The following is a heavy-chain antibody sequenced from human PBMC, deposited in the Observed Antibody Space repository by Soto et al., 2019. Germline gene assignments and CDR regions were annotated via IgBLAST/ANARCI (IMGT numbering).Heavy chain of an antibody. CDR3: ARDFAYGFDY. D-gene: IGHD4-17*01. CDR2: IRSSDGTI. J-gene: IGHJ4*02. V-gene: IGHV3-48*02. CDR1: GFTFRTYS. Sequence: EVQLVESGGTLVQPGVSLRLSCAASGFTFRTYSVNWVRQVPGKWLEWISYIRSSDGTIRYADSVRGRFTISTDTTENSLYPQMNGLRDEDTAVYYCARDFAYGFDYWGQGTLITVSS.